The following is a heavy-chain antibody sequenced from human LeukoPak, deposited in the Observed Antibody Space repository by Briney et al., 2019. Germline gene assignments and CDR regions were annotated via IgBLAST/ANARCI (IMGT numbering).Heavy chain of an antibody. CDR3: ARRGTYGDYVDY. CDR1: GYSISTGYY. V-gene: IGHV4-38-2*01. J-gene: IGHJ4*02. CDR2: IYHSGNT. Sequence: PSETLSLTCAVSGYSISTGYYWGWIRQPPGKGLEWIGNIYHSGNTYYNPSLKSRVTISVDTSTNHFSLKLTSVTAAGTAVYYCARRGTYGDYVDYWGQGTLVTVSS. D-gene: IGHD4-17*01.